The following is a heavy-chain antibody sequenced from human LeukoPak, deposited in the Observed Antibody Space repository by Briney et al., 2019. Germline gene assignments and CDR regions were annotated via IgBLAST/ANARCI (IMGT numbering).Heavy chain of an antibody. Sequence: GASVTVSCKASGYTFTNYGISWVRQAPGQGREGMGWISGYNGDTNYAQTLQGRVTITTDTSTRTAYMEVRSLTSDDTSLYYCARDLKTVTGGNWFDPWGQGTLVTVSS. J-gene: IGHJ5*02. D-gene: IGHD4-11*01. CDR3: ARDLKTVTGGNWFDP. CDR1: GYTFTNYG. CDR2: ISGYNGDT. V-gene: IGHV1-18*01.